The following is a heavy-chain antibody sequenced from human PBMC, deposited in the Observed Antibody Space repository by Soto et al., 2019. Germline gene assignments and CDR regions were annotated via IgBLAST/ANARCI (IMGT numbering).Heavy chain of an antibody. J-gene: IGHJ4*02. Sequence: ASVKVSCKASGNTFTSYDINWVRQATGHGLEWMGWINPNSGNIGYAQKFQGRVTMTGDTAIRTAYMEVSRLRSDDTAVYYCARGRPSGSYYLLDYWGQGTLVTVSS. V-gene: IGHV1-8*01. CDR2: INPNSGNI. CDR1: GNTFTSYD. CDR3: ARGRPSGSYYLLDY. D-gene: IGHD3-10*01.